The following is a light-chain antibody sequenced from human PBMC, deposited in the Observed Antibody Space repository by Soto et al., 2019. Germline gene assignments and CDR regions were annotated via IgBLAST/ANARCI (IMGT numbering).Light chain of an antibody. V-gene: IGKV3-20*01. CDR1: QSVSSSY. J-gene: IGKJ5*01. CDR3: QQYGSSPPIT. Sequence: EIVLTHSPGTLSLSPGGRATLCCRPGQSVSSSYLAWYQQKPGQAPRLIIYGAYSRATGIPDTFSGSGSGTDFTLTISRLEPEDFAVYYCQQYGSSPPITCGQGTRLEIK. CDR2: GAY.